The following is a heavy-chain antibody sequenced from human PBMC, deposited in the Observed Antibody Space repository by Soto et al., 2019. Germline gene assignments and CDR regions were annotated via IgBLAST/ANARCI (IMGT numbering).Heavy chain of an antibody. CDR3: ARESHDILTGPPWVWYFDL. Sequence: QVQLQQWGAGPLRPLETLSLTCGVSGGSFSGHYWAWIRQSPGKGLEWIGEINDRGSINYNPSLKRRVCISVDTSKNHYSLSLRSVTAADTAVYYCARESHDILTGPPWVWYFDLWGRGTLVTVSS. D-gene: IGHD3-9*01. V-gene: IGHV4-34*01. J-gene: IGHJ2*01. CDR1: GGSFSGHY. CDR2: INDRGSI.